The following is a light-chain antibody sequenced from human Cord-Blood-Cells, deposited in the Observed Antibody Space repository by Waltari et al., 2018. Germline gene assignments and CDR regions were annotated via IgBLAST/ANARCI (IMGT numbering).Light chain of an antibody. Sequence: LTQPASVSGSPGQSITISCTGTSSDVGGYNYVSWYQQHPGKAPKLMIYEVSNRPSGVSNRFSGSKSGNTASLTISGLQADDEADYYCSSYTSSSTPVVFGGGTKLTVL. J-gene: IGLJ2*01. CDR1: SSDVGGYNY. CDR3: SSYTSSSTPVV. CDR2: EVS. V-gene: IGLV2-14*01.